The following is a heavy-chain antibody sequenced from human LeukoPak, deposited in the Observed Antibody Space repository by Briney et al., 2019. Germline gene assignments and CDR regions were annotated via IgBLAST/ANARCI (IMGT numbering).Heavy chain of an antibody. Sequence: GASVKVSCKASGGTFSSYAISWVRQAPGQGLEWMGRIIPILGIANYAQKFQGRVTITADKSTSTAYMELSSLRSEDTAVYYCARDMVADSSPWDYWGQGTLVTVSS. D-gene: IGHD4/OR15-4a*01. V-gene: IGHV1-69*04. CDR2: IIPILGIA. CDR3: ARDMVADSSPWDY. J-gene: IGHJ4*02. CDR1: GGTFSSYA.